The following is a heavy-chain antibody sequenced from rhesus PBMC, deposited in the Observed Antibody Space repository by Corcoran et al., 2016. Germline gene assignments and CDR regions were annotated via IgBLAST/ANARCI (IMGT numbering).Heavy chain of an antibody. Sequence: QVQLVQSGAEVKKPGASVKVSCKASGFTFGSYAISWVRQAPGKGLEWMGVIIPLVGITNKAEKLQGRVTITADPSTSTAYMGLSSLRSEDTAVYYCALECTGSGCYAAFDYWGQGVLVTVSS. D-gene: IGHD2-21*01. CDR1: GFTFGSYA. J-gene: IGHJ4*01. CDR3: ALECTGSGCYAAFDY. CDR2: IIPLVGIT. V-gene: IGHV1-198*02.